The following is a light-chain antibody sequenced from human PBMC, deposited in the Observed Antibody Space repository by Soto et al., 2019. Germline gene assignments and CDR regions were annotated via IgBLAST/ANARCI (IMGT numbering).Light chain of an antibody. V-gene: IGKV3-15*01. CDR3: QQYNNWPIT. CDR2: GAS. CDR1: QSVTSN. J-gene: IGKJ5*01. Sequence: EIVMTQSPATLSVSPGERATLSCRASQSVTSNLAWYQQKPGQAPRPLIYGASTRATGIPARFSGSGSGTEFTLSISSLQSEDFAVYYCQQYNNWPITFGQGTRLEI.